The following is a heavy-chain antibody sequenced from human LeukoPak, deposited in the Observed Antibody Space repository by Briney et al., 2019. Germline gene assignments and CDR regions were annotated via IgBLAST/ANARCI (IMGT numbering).Heavy chain of an antibody. D-gene: IGHD1-7*01. CDR1: GGTFSSYA. V-gene: IGHV1-69*06. CDR3: ARGELGNYYYYYMDV. CDR2: IIPIFGTA. Sequence: SVKVSCKASGGTFSSYAISWVRQAPGQGLEWMGGIIPIFGTANYAQKFQGRVTITADKSTSTAYMELSSLRSEDTAVYYCARGELGNYYYYYMDVWAKGPRSPSP. J-gene: IGHJ6*03.